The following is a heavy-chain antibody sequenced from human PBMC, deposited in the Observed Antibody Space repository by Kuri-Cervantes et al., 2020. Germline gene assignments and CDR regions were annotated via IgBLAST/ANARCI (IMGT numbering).Heavy chain of an antibody. D-gene: IGHD3-22*01. CDR3: AKDYYDSSGYFDY. Sequence: GGSLRLSCAASGFTVSSNYMSWVRQAPGKGLEWVSVIYSGGSTYYADSVKGRFTISRDNSKNTLYLQMNSLRAEDTALYYCAKDYYDSSGYFDYWGQGTLVTVSS. CDR1: GFTVSSNY. J-gene: IGHJ4*02. V-gene: IGHV3-53*05. CDR2: IYSGGST.